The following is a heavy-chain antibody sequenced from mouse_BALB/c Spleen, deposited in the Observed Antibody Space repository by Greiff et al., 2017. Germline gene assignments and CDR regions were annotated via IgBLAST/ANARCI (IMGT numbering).Heavy chain of an antibody. V-gene: IGHV7-3*02. CDR3: ARGTMINAMDY. Sequence: EVKVVESGGGLVQPGGSLRLSCATSGFTFTDYYMSWVRQPPGKALEWLGFIRNKANGYTTEYSASVKGRFTISRDNSQSILYLQMNTLRAEDSATYYCARGTMINAMDYWGQGTSVTVSS. D-gene: IGHD2-4*01. CDR2: IRNKANGYTT. J-gene: IGHJ4*01. CDR1: GFTFTDYY.